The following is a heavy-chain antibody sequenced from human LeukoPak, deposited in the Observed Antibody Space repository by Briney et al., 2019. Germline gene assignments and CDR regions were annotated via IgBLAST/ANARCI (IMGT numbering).Heavy chain of an antibody. J-gene: IGHJ4*02. D-gene: IGHD3-9*01. V-gene: IGHV4-59*01. Sequence: SETLSLTCTVSGGSISSYYWSWIRQPPGKGLEWIGYIYYSGSTNYNPSLKSRVTISVDTSKNQFSLKLSSVTAADTAVYYCARAGGGDLRYFDWLSSFDYWGQGTLVTVSS. CDR1: GGSISSYY. CDR3: ARAGGGDLRYFDWLSSFDY. CDR2: IYYSGST.